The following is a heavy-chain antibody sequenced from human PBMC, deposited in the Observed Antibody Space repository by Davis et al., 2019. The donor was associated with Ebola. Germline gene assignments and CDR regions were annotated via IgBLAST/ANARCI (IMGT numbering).Heavy chain of an antibody. CDR3: ARTSPFVDY. Sequence: GESLKISCAASGFTFSSYGMHWVRQAPGKGLEWVAVIWYDGSNKYYADSVKGRFTISRDNSKNTLYLQMNSLRAEDTAVYYCARTSPFVDYWGQGTLVTVSS. CDR2: IWYDGSNK. CDR1: GFTFSSYG. J-gene: IGHJ4*02. V-gene: IGHV3-33*01. D-gene: IGHD3-10*01.